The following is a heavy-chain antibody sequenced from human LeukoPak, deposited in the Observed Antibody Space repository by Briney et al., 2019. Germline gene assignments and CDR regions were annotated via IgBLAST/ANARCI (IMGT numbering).Heavy chain of an antibody. J-gene: IGHJ4*02. Sequence: SETLSLTCTVSGGSIRSYYWSWIRQPPGKGLEWIGYIYYSGSTNYNPSLKSRVTISVDTSRNQFSLKLSSVTAADTAMYYCARLHSSGWYSADYWGQGTLVTVSS. V-gene: IGHV4-59*01. CDR2: IYYSGST. CDR3: ARLHSSGWYSADY. CDR1: GGSIRSYY. D-gene: IGHD6-19*01.